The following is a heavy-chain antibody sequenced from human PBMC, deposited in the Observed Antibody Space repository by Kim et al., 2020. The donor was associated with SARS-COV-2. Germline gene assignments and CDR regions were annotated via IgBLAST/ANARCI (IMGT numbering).Heavy chain of an antibody. V-gene: IGHV4-34*01. Sequence: SETLSLTCTVYGGSISSCYCSWIRQRPRKGLGWVGKVNHYYSTNYNQSLNIRVRVSVDTSKNKFSLTLNSVTVADTAVSDCSRSRADSGCRYCDYFGMD. J-gene: IGHJ6*01. CDR2: VNHYYST. CDR3: SRSRADSGCRYCDYFGMD. CDR1: GGSISSCY. D-gene: IGHD6-25*01.